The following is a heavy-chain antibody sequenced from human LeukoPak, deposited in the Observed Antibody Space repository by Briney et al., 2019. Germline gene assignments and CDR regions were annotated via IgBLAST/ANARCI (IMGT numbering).Heavy chain of an antibody. Sequence: GGSLRLSCAASGFTFSSYSMTWVRQAPGKGLEWVSVISGSGGARYYADSVKGRFTISRDNSKNTLYLQMNSLRAEDTAVYYCARAAMVRGVDYFDSWGQGTLVTVSS. CDR2: ISGSGGAR. CDR3: ARAAMVRGVDYFDS. J-gene: IGHJ4*02. D-gene: IGHD3-10*01. CDR1: GFTFSSYS. V-gene: IGHV3-23*01.